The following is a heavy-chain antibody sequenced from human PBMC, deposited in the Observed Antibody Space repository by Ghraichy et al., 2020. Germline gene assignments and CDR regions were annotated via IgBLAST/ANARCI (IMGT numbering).Heavy chain of an antibody. CDR1: GGSFSGYY. CDR3: ARGRRWSGGVSIPFDY. D-gene: IGHD3-10*01. Sequence: SETLSLTCAVYGGSFSGYYWSWIRQPPGKGLEWIGEINHSGSTNYNPSLKSRVTISVDTSKNQFSLKLSSVTAADTAVYYCARGRRWSGGVSIPFDYWGQGTLVTVSA. V-gene: IGHV4-34*01. J-gene: IGHJ4*02. CDR2: INHSGST.